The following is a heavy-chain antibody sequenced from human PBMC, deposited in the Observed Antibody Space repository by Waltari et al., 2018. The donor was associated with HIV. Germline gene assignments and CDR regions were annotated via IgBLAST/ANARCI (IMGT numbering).Heavy chain of an antibody. J-gene: IGHJ4*02. CDR3: ARPRRPVAAEFDY. V-gene: IGHV4-34*01. Sequence: QVQLQQWGAGLLKPSETLSLTCAVYGGSFSGYYWSWIRQPPGKGLEWIGEINHSGSPNYHPSLKSGVTISVDPSKNQFSRKVRSGTAADTAVYYCARPRRPVAAEFDYWGQGTLVTVSS. CDR1: GGSFSGYY. CDR2: INHSGSP. D-gene: IGHD2-15*01.